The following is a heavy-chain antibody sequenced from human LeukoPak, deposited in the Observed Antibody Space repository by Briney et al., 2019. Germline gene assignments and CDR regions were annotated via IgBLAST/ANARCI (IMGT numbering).Heavy chain of an antibody. CDR1: GFTFSNYA. D-gene: IGHD5-18*01. CDR2: ITGRGDST. Sequence: PGGSLRLSCAASGFTFSNYAMSWVRQAPGKGLEWVSGITGRGDSTYYADSVKGRFTIFRDNSKNTLYLQMRSLRVEETAVYYCAKEDGYSYGYYFDYWGQGTLVTVS. CDR3: AKEDGYSYGYYFDY. J-gene: IGHJ4*02. V-gene: IGHV3-23*01.